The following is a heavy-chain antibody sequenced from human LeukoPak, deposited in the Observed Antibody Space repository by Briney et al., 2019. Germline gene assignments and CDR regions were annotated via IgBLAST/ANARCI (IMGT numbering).Heavy chain of an antibody. V-gene: IGHV1-69*04. CDR3: AREAVAGYFFDY. CDR2: IIPILGIA. J-gene: IGHJ4*02. CDR1: GGTFSSYA. D-gene: IGHD6-19*01. Sequence: ASEKVSCKASGGTFSSYAISWVRQAPGQGLEWMGRIIPILGIANYAQKFQGRVTITADKSTSTAYMELSSLRSEDTAVYYCAREAVAGYFFDYWGQGTLVTVSS.